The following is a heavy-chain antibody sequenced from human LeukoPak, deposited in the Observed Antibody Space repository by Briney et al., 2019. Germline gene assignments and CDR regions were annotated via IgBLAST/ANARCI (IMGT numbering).Heavy chain of an antibody. CDR1: EFTFSSYA. Sequence: PGGSLRLSCAASEFTFSSYAMNWVRQAPGKGLEWVSYISRSSSTIYADSVKGRFTISRDNANNSLYLQMNSLRDDDTAVYYCARGFEILDYWGQGTLVTVSS. V-gene: IGHV3-48*02. CDR2: ISRSSST. CDR3: ARGFEILDY. J-gene: IGHJ4*02. D-gene: IGHD3-3*01.